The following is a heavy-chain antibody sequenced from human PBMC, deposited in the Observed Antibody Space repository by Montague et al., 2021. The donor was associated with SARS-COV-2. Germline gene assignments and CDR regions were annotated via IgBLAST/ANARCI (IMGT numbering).Heavy chain of an antibody. D-gene: IGHD4-11*01. J-gene: IGHJ4*02. CDR2: ISSTGNT. Sequence: SETLSLTCTFSGGSINNIVNFWGWIRQPPGKGLEWIGRISSTGNTNHNPSLKSRVTISVDTSKNQISLKLSSVTAADTAVYYCARSGESETTVTYLYWGQGTLVTVSS. CDR1: GGSINNIVNF. V-gene: IGHV4-39*07. CDR3: ARSGESETTVTYLY.